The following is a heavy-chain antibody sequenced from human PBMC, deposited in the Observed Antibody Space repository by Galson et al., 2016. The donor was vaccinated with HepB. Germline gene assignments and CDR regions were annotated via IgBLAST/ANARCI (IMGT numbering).Heavy chain of an antibody. Sequence: SLRLSCAASGFTFSTYNMNWVRQAPGKGLEWVSSISSGRGYIYYADSVKGRFTISRDNAKNSLYPQMNSLRAEDTAVYYCCGDKTVDAIFDYWGQGTLVTVSS. D-gene: IGHD7-27*01. CDR1: GFTFSTYN. V-gene: IGHV3-21*01. CDR2: ISSGRGYI. CDR3: CGDKTVDAIFDY. J-gene: IGHJ4*02.